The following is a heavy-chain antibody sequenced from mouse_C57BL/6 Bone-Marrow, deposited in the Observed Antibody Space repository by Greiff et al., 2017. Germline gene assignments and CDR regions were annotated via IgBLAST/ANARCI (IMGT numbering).Heavy chain of an antibody. CDR2: IYPGNSDT. D-gene: IGHD2-3*01. Sequence: VQLQQSGTVLARPGASVKMSCKTSGYTFTSYWMHWVKQRPGQGLEWIGAIYPGNSDTSYNQKFKGKAKLTAVTSASTAYMELSSLTNEDSAVYYCTRSYDGYYPWDFDVWGTGTTVTVSS. J-gene: IGHJ1*03. V-gene: IGHV1-5*01. CDR1: GYTFTSYW. CDR3: TRSYDGYYPWDFDV.